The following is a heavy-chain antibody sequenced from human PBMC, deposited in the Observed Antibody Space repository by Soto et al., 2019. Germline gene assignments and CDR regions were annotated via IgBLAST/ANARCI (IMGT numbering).Heavy chain of an antibody. CDR1: GFTVSSNY. Sequence: GGSLRLSCAASGFTVSSNYLSWVRQAPGKGLEWVSVIFSADNTHYADSVKGRFTISRDNSKNTVFLQMNSRRAEDTAVYYCAITGAGYYIVWGQGTPVTVSS. CDR3: AITGAGYYIV. D-gene: IGHD3-3*01. J-gene: IGHJ4*02. CDR2: IFSADNT. V-gene: IGHV3-53*01.